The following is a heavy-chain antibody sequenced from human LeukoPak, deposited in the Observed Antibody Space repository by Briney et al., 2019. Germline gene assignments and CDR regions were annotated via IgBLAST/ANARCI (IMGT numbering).Heavy chain of an antibody. CDR2: IWYDGSNK. V-gene: IGHV3-33*01. CDR3: ARDRSRGSSGPGAFDI. J-gene: IGHJ3*02. D-gene: IGHD1-26*01. CDR1: GFTFSSYG. Sequence: PGGSLRLSCAASGFTFSSYGMHWVRQAPGKGLEWVAVIWYDGSNKYYADSVKGRFTISRDNSKNTLYLQMNSLRAEDTAVYYCARDRSRGSSGPGAFDIWGQGTMVTVSS.